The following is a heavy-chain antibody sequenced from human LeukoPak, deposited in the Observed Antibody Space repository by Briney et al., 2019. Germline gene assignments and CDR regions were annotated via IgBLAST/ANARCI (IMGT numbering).Heavy chain of an antibody. CDR2: ISAYNGNT. CDR3: ARDFPQLGGSGAYFDY. CDR1: GYTFTSYS. V-gene: IGHV1-18*01. Sequence: ASVKVSCKASGYTFTSYSISWVRQAPGQGLEWMGWISAYNGNTNYAQKLQGRVTMTTDTSTSTAYMELRSLRSDDTAVYYCARDFPQLGGSGAYFDYWGQGTLVTVSS. J-gene: IGHJ4*02. D-gene: IGHD1-1*01.